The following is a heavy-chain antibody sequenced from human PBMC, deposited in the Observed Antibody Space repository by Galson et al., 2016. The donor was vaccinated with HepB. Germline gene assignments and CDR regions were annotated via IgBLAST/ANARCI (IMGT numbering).Heavy chain of an antibody. V-gene: IGHV3-33*08. CDR1: GFKLSHYA. Sequence: SLRLSCAASGFKLSHYAMHWIRQGPDKGLEWVAGISWDGTNIAYADSVKGRFTISRDNSKNTLYLQMNTLRAEDTAVYYCARDHLGPIFGVASYGMDVWGQGTTVTVSS. D-gene: IGHD3-3*01. CDR3: ARDHLGPIFGVASYGMDV. J-gene: IGHJ6*02. CDR2: ISWDGTNI.